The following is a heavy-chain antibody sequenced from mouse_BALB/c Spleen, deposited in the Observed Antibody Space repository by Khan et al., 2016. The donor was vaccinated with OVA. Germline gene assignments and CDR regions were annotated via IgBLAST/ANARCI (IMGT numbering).Heavy chain of an antibody. J-gene: IGHJ2*01. CDR2: ISGDSNTI. V-gene: IGHV5-17*02. CDR3: ARSYFYGYYLDQ. Sequence: EVELVESGGGLVQPGGSRKLSCVASGFTFSSFGMHWVRQAPEKGLEWVAYISGDSNTIYYTDTVMGRFTISRDNPKNTLFLQMTSLRSEDMAMYYCARSYFYGYYLDQGGQGTTLTVSS. CDR1: GFTFSSFG. D-gene: IGHD1-1*01.